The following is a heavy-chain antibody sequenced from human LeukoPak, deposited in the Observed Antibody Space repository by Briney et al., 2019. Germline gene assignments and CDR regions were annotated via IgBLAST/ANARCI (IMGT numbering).Heavy chain of an antibody. V-gene: IGHV4-39*07. CDR1: GGSISSYY. J-gene: IGHJ3*02. D-gene: IGHD3-10*01. CDR2: IYYSGST. CDR3: ARSSRGKDLKSVRGMTDAFDI. Sequence: RSSETLSLTCTVSGGSISSYYWSWIRQPPGKGLEWIGSIYYSGSTYYNPSLKSRVTISVDTSKNQFSLKLSSVTAADTAVYYCARSSRGKDLKSVRGMTDAFDIWGQGTKVTVSS.